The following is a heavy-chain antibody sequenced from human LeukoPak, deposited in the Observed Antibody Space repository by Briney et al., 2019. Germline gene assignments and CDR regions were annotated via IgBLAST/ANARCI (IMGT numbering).Heavy chain of an antibody. Sequence: SGPALVKPTQTLTLTCTFSGFSLSTSRMCVSWIRQPPGKALEWLARIDWDDDKYYSTSLKTRLTISKDTSKNQVVLTMSNMDPVGTATYYCARLTNYYYYGMDVWGQGTTVTVSS. V-gene: IGHV2-70*11. CDR1: GFSLSTSRMC. CDR3: ARLTNYYYYGMDV. D-gene: IGHD3-10*01. CDR2: IDWDDDK. J-gene: IGHJ6*02.